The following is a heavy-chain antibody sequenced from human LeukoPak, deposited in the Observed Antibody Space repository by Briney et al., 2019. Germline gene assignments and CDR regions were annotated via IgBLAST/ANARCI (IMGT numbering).Heavy chain of an antibody. CDR2: IKRDGSEA. CDR3: AGDNAAVAWGYFDY. CDR1: GFTFSNYW. Sequence: GGSLRLSCAASGFTFSNYWMSWVRQAPGKGLEWVADIKRDGSEAQYVDSVKGRFTISRDNANNSLYLQMNSLRADDTAVYYCAGDNAAVAWGYFDYWGQGTLVTVSS. J-gene: IGHJ4*02. V-gene: IGHV3-7*01. D-gene: IGHD6-19*01.